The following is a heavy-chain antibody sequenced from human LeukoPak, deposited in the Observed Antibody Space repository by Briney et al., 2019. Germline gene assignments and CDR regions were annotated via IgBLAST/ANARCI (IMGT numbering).Heavy chain of an antibody. D-gene: IGHD6-13*01. CDR3: ARDFLYSPDSIAAAGDIDY. Sequence: SETLSLTCTVSGGSISSSSYYWGWIRQPPGKGLEWIGSIYHSGSTYYNPSLKSRVTISVDTSKNQFSLKLSSVTAADTAVYYCARDFLYSPDSIAAAGDIDYWGQGTLVTVSS. J-gene: IGHJ4*02. CDR1: GGSISSSSYY. V-gene: IGHV4-39*07. CDR2: IYHSGST.